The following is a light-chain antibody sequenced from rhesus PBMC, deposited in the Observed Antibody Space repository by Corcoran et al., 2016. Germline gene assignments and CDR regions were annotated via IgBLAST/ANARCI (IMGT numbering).Light chain of an antibody. V-gene: IGLV2-32*01. J-gene: IGLJ1*01. CDR1: SSDIGGYNF. CDR3: CSYTGSFTFYM. Sequence: QAALTQSRSVSGSPGQSVTISCTGTSSDIGGYNFVSWYQKHPGTAPKLLIYEVTKRPSGVSDRFSASKSGNTASLTISGLQAQDEADYHCCSYTGSFTFYMFGTGTRLTVL. CDR2: EVT.